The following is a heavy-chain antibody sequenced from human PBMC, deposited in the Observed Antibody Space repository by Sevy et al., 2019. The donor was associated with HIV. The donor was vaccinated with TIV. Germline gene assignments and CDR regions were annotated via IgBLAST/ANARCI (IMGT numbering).Heavy chain of an antibody. CDR2: IGGSADYT. D-gene: IGHD3-10*01. CDR1: GFTFSSYA. J-gene: IGHJ4*02. V-gene: IGHV3-23*01. CDR3: AKEVSENSYSDY. Sequence: GGSLRLSCVTSGFTFSSYAMSWVRQTPGKGLEWVSAIGGSADYTYYADSVKGRFTISRDNSKNTLYLQMNGLRAEDTAVYYCAKEVSENSYSDYCGQGTLVTVSS.